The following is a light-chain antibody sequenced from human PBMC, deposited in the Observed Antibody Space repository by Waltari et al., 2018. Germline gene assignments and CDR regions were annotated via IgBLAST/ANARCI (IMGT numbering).Light chain of an antibody. CDR2: KGS. CDR3: KKTTHSPRK. Sequence: RSSQSHVECDRKTYIYWFQQRPGQSPRRIIYKGSNRESGGPDRFGGSGSGTEFTLKNSRVEAEDIAVYYCKKTTHSPRKFRQGTKVEI. CDR1: QSHVECDRKTY. V-gene: IGKV2-30*01. J-gene: IGKJ1*01.